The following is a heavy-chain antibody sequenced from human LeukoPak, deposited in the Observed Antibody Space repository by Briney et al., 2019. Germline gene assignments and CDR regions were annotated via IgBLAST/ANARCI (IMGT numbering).Heavy chain of an antibody. CDR1: GFSFSSHS. V-gene: IGHV3-48*02. Sequence: GGSLRLSCAASGFSFSSHSMNWVRQAPGKGLEWLSYISRSGSTIYYADSVKGRFTISRDNAKNSLYLQMNSLRDEDTAVYYCVRRVPNNSSWYELFDYWGQGTLVTVSS. CDR3: VRRVPNNSSWYELFDY. J-gene: IGHJ4*02. D-gene: IGHD6-13*01. CDR2: ISRSGSTI.